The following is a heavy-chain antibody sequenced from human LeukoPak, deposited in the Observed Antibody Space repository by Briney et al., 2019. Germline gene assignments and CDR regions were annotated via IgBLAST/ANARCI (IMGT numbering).Heavy chain of an antibody. D-gene: IGHD3-22*01. CDR1: GYTFTSYY. J-gene: IGHJ4*02. Sequence: GASVKVSCKASGYTFTSYYMHWLRQAPGQGLKWMGIINPSGGSTSYAQKFQGRVTMTRDTSTSTVYMELSSLRSEDTAVYYCARSDSSGYYFEPVDYWGQGTLVTVSS. V-gene: IGHV1-46*01. CDR2: INPSGGST. CDR3: ARSDSSGYYFEPVDY.